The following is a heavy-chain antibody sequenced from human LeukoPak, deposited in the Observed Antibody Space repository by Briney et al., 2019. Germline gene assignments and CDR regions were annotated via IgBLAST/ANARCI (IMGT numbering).Heavy chain of an antibody. J-gene: IGHJ4*02. V-gene: IGHV3-43*02. CDR2: ISGDGGST. CDR1: GFTFDDYA. Sequence: GGSLRLSCAASGFTFDDYAMHWVRHAPGKGLEWVSLISGDGGSTHHADSVKGRFTISRDNSKNPLYLQMNSLRTEDTALYYCAKDMAYSSGWYGIDYWGQGTLVTVSS. D-gene: IGHD6-19*01. CDR3: AKDMAYSSGWYGIDY.